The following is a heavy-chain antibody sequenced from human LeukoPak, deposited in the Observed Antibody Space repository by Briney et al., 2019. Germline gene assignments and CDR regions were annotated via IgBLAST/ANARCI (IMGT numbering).Heavy chain of an antibody. J-gene: IGHJ4*02. V-gene: IGHV3-74*01. CDR3: ARRWDYGDYSDY. D-gene: IGHD4-17*01. CDR1: EFTFSSYW. Sequence: GGSLRLSCAASEFTFSSYWMHWVRQAPGKGLVWVSRINSDGSSTSYADSVKGRFTISRDNAKNTLYLQMNSLRAEDTAVYYCARRWDYGDYSDYWGQGTLVTVSS. CDR2: INSDGSST.